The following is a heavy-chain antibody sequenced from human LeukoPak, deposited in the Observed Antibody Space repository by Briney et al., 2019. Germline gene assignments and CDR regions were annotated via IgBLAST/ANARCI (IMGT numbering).Heavy chain of an antibody. CDR3: ARWVTGLDY. CDR2: IYYSGST. V-gene: IGHV4-59*12. J-gene: IGHJ4*02. Sequence: SETLSLTCTVSGGSISSYYWSWIRQPPGKGLEWIGYIYYSGSTNYNPSHKSRVTISVDTSKNQFSLKLSSVTAADTAVYYCARWVTGLDYWGQGTLVTVSS. CDR1: GGSISSYY. D-gene: IGHD2-21*02.